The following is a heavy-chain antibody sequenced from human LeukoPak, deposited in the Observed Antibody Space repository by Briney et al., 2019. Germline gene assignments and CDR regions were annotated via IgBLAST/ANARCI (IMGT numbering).Heavy chain of an antibody. CDR3: ARAVGIVVVVVATLDY. D-gene: IGHD2-15*01. Sequence: ASVKVSCKASGYTFTNSYMHWVRQAPGQGLEWMGIINPSGGSTNYAQKFQGRVTMTRDTSTSTVYMELSGLRSEDTAVYYCARAVGIVVVVVATLDYWGQGTLVTVSS. J-gene: IGHJ4*02. CDR2: INPSGGST. V-gene: IGHV1-46*01. CDR1: GYTFTNSY.